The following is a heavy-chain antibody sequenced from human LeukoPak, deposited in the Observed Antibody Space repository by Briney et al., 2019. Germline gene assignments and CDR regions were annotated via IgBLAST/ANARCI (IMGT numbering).Heavy chain of an antibody. CDR2: IYYSGST. J-gene: IGHJ3*02. CDR1: GGSISSYY. CDR3: ARLAAGAYIDAFDI. Sequence: SETLSLTCTVSGGSISSYYWSWIRQPPGKGLEWIGYIYYSGSTNYNPSLKSRVTISVDTSKNQFSLKLSSVTAADTAVYYCARLAAGAYIDAFDIWGQGTMVTVSS. V-gene: IGHV4-59*08. D-gene: IGHD6-19*01.